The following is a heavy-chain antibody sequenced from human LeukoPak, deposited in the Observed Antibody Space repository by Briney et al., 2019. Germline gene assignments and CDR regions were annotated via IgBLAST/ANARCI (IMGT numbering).Heavy chain of an antibody. V-gene: IGHV3-23*01. J-gene: IGHJ4*02. CDR3: AKGYASGTYFLDS. CDR2: ISASGGGT. Sequence: GGSLRLSCAASGFIFTNYAMSWVRQAPGEGLEGVSAISASGGGTFYADSVRGRFTISRDNSKNTLYLQMNTLRAEDTAVYYCAKGYASGTYFLDSWGQGTLVTVSS. CDR1: GFIFTNYA. D-gene: IGHD3-10*01.